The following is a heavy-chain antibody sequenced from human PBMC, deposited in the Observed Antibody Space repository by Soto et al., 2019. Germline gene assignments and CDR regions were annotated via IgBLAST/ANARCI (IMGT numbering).Heavy chain of an antibody. V-gene: IGHV3-33*01. CDR3: ARDSSPRLVRAEYFQH. CDR1: GFTFSSYG. CDR2: IWYDGSNK. Sequence: QVQLVESGGGVVQPGRSLRLSCAASGFTFSSYGMHWVRQAPGKGLEWVAVIWYDGSNKYYADSVKGRFTISRDNSKNTLYLQMNSLRAEDTAVYYCARDSSPRLVRAEYFQHWGQGTLVTVSS. D-gene: IGHD6-19*01. J-gene: IGHJ1*01.